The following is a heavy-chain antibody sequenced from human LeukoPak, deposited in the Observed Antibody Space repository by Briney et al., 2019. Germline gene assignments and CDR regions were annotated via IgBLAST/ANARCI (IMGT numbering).Heavy chain of an antibody. CDR1: GGSISSSSYY. CDR3: ARGGVGAPLAY. Sequence: SETLSLTCTVSGGSISSSSYYWGWIRQPPGKGLEWIGSIYYSGSTYYNPSLKSRVTISVDTSKTQLSLRLSSVTAADTAVYYCARGGVGAPLAYWGQGTLVTVSS. D-gene: IGHD1-26*01. V-gene: IGHV4-39*01. CDR2: IYYSGST. J-gene: IGHJ4*02.